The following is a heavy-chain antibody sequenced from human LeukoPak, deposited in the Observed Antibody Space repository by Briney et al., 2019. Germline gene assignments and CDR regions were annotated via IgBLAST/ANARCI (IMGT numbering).Heavy chain of an antibody. CDR1: GFTFSSYW. D-gene: IGHD6-13*01. CDR2: IKQDGSEK. J-gene: IGHJ4*02. CDR3: ARRIAAAGNDY. V-gene: IGHV3-7*01. Sequence: GESLKISCAASGFTFSSYWMSWVRQAPGKGLEWVANIKQDGSEKYYVDSVKGRFTISRDNAKNSLYLQMNSLRAEDTAVYYCARRIAAAGNDYWGQGTLVTVSS.